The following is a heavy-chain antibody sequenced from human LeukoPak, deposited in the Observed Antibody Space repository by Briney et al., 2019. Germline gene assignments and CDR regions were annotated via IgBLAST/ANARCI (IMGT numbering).Heavy chain of an antibody. CDR2: IYYSGST. D-gene: IGHD3-10*01. Sequence: PSETLSLTCTVSGGSISSHYWSWIRQPPGKGLEWIGYIYYSGSTNYNPSLKSRVTISVDTSKNQFSLKLSSVTAADTAVYYCAGEKSFMVRDNNWFDPWGQGTLVTVSS. CDR1: GGSISSHY. J-gene: IGHJ5*02. CDR3: AGEKSFMVRDNNWFDP. V-gene: IGHV4-59*11.